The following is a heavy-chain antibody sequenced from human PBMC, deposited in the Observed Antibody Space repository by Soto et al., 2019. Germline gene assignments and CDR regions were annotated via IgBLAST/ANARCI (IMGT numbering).Heavy chain of an antibody. V-gene: IGHV3-48*02. CDR1: GFTFSSYS. CDR2: ISSSSSTI. D-gene: IGHD4-17*01. J-gene: IGHJ4*02. CDR3: ARDTDYGDYAELVDY. Sequence: GGSLRLSCAASGFTFSSYSMNWVRQAPGKGLEWVSYISSSSSTIYYADSVKGRFTISRDNAKNSLYLQMNSLRDEDTAVYYCARDTDYGDYAELVDYWGQGTLVTVSS.